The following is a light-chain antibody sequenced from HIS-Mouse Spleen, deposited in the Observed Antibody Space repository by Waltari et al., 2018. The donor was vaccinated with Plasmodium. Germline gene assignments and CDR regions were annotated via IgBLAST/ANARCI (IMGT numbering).Light chain of an antibody. V-gene: IGLV3-10*01. Sequence: SYELTQPPSVSVSPGQTARITCSGDALPKKYAYWYQQKSRQAPLLVIYEDSKRPSGIPGSVSGSSSGKMATLTISGAQVEDEADYYCYSTDSSGNHRVFGGGTKLTVL. CDR3: YSTDSSGNHRV. CDR2: EDS. J-gene: IGLJ3*02. CDR1: ALPKKY.